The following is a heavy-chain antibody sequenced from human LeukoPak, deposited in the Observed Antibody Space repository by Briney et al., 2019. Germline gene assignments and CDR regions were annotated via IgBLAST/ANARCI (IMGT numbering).Heavy chain of an antibody. J-gene: IGHJ4*02. CDR3: ASGPFNERFDC. D-gene: IGHD1-1*01. Sequence: GASVNVSCKASGYTFTSYSMNWVRQAPGQGLEWMGWINTNTGNPTYAQGFTGRFVFSLDTSVSTAYLQISSLKAEDTAVYYCASGPFNERFDCWGQGTLVTVSS. CDR2: INTNTGNP. V-gene: IGHV7-4-1*02. CDR1: GYTFTSYS.